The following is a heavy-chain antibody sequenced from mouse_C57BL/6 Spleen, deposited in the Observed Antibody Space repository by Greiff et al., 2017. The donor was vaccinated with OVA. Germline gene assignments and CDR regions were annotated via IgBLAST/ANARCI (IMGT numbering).Heavy chain of an antibody. CDR1: GYAFSSYW. CDR2: IYPGAGDT. CDR3: ARSSSYGGYFDV. D-gene: IGHD1-1*01. V-gene: IGHV1-80*01. J-gene: IGHJ1*03. Sequence: VQLQQSGAELVKPGASVKISCKASGYAFSSYWMNWVKQRPGKGLEWIGQIYPGAGDTNYNGKFKGKATLTADKSSSTAYMQLSSLTSEDSAVYFCARSSSYGGYFDVWGTGTTVTVSS.